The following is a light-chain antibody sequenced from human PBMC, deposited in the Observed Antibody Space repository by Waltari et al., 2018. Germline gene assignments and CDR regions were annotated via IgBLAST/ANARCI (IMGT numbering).Light chain of an antibody. CDR2: YSF. CDR3: AAWDDSLNGYV. Sequence: QSVLTPPPPASGTPGQTVTCSRSGSSPNTGSNSVNWFQQLPGTAPKLLNNYSFQRPSGVPDRFFGSKSGTSASLAISGLLSGDGADYYCAAWDDSLNGYVFGTGTHVSV. V-gene: IGLV1-44*01. CDR1: SPNTGSNS. J-gene: IGLJ1*01.